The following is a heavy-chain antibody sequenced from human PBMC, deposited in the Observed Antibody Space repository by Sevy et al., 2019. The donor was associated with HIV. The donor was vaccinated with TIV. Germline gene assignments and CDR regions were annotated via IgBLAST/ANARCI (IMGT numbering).Heavy chain of an antibody. J-gene: IGHJ3*02. CDR2: IFPGDSET. CDR3: ARHPSLSAFDI. Sequence: GESLKISCKASGYTFTHYWIGWVRRMPGKGLEWMGIIFPGDSETRYSPSFQGQVTFSADKSITTAYLQWSSLKASDTAMYYCARHPSLSAFDIWGQGTMVTVSS. V-gene: IGHV5-51*01. CDR1: GYTFTHYW.